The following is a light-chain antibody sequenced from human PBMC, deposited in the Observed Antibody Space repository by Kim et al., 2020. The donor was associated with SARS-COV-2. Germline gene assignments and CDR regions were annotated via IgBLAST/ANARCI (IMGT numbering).Light chain of an antibody. Sequence: SASGGDVAPITGRASQSISSCLDWYTQNPGKAPKVLIYKASSLESGVPSRFSGSGSGTEFTLTISSLQPDDFATYYCQHYNSYPITFGQGTKLEIK. CDR3: QHYNSYPIT. V-gene: IGKV1-5*03. CDR1: QSISSC. CDR2: KAS. J-gene: IGKJ2*01.